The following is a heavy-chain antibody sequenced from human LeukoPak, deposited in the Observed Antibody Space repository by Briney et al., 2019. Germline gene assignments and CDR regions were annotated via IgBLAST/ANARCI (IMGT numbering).Heavy chain of an antibody. V-gene: IGHV3-30-3*01. J-gene: IGHJ4*02. Sequence: GGSLRLSCAASGFTFSSYAMHWVRQAPGKGLEWGAVISYDGSNKYYADSVKGRFTISRDNSKNTLYLQMNSLRAEDTAVYYCARGRFCGRDCYHTYFDYWGQGTLVTVSS. CDR2: ISYDGSNK. CDR3: ARGRFCGRDCYHTYFDY. D-gene: IGHD2-21*02. CDR1: GFTFSSYA.